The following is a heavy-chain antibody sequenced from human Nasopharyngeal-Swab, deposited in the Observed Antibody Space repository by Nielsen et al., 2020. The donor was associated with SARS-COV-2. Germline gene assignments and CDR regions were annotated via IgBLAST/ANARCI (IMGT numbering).Heavy chain of an antibody. Sequence: SVTVSCKASGGTFSSYSIRWVRQAPGQGLDWMGGIIPIFGTANYAQKFQGRVTITADESTSTAYMELSSLRSEDTAVYYCARPAEYCSSTSCYLDYWGQGTLVTVSS. CDR3: ARPAEYCSSTSCYLDY. CDR1: GGTFSSYS. CDR2: IIPIFGTA. D-gene: IGHD2-2*01. J-gene: IGHJ4*02. V-gene: IGHV1-69*13.